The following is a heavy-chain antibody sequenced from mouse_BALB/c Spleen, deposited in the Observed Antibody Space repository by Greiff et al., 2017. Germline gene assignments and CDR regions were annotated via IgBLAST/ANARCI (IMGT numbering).Heavy chain of an antibody. CDR3: ARDPHYYGSSLYAMDY. V-gene: IGHV3-2*02. J-gene: IGHJ4*01. CDR1: GYSITSDYA. CDR2: ISYSGST. Sequence: VQLKESGPGLVKPSQSLSLTCTVTGYSITSDYAWNWIRQFPGNKLEWMGYISYSGSTSYNPSLKSRISITRDTSKNQFFLQLNSVTTEDTATYYCARDPHYYGSSLYAMDYWGQGTSVTVSS. D-gene: IGHD1-1*01.